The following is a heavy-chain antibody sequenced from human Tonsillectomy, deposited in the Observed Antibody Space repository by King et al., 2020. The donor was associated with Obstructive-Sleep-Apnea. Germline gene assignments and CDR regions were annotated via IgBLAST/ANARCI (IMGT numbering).Heavy chain of an antibody. CDR3: VKFPFWSGYYFSGDY. CDR1: GFTFSSYA. D-gene: IGHD3-3*01. Sequence: VQLVESGGGLVQPGGSLRLSCSASGFTFSSYAMHWVRQAPGKGLEYVSAISSNGGSTYYADSVKGRFTISRDNSKNTLYLQMSSLRAEDTAVYYCVKFPFWSGYYFSGDYWGQGTLVTVSS. CDR2: ISSNGGST. V-gene: IGHV3-64D*09. J-gene: IGHJ4*02.